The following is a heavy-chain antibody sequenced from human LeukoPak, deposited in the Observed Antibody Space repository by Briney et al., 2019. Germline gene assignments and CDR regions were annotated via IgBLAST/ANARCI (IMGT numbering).Heavy chain of an antibody. CDR2: ISSSSSYI. CDR1: GFTFSSYS. J-gene: IGHJ4*02. CDR3: ATLSPIVVVRDY. V-gene: IGHV3-21*01. Sequence: GGSLRLSCAASGFTFSSYSMNWVRQAPGKGLGWVSSISSSSSYIYYADSVKGRFTISRDNAKNSLYLQMNSLRAEDTAVYYCATLSPIVVVRDYWGQGTLVTVSS. D-gene: IGHD3-22*01.